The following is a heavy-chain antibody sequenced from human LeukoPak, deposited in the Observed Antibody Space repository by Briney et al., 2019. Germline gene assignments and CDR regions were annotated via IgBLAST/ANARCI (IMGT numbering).Heavy chain of an antibody. CDR3: ARDLRYFDTGGLGGPDY. Sequence: PGGSLRLSCAASGFPFSSYTMNWVRQAPGKGLEWVSSISSSSSYIYYADSMKGRLTISRDNAKNSLFLQMSDLRAEDTAVYYCARDLRYFDTGGLGGPDYWGQGTLITVSS. CDR1: GFPFSSYT. CDR2: ISSSSSYI. J-gene: IGHJ4*02. D-gene: IGHD2-8*02. V-gene: IGHV3-21*01.